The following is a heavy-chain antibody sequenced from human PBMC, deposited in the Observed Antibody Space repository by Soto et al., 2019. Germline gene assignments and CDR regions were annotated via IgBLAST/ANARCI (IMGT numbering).Heavy chain of an antibody. CDR2: MFDSVAT. V-gene: IGHV4-39*01. J-gene: IGHJ5*02. Sequence: SGTLSLTCTVSGGSISDISYCWGWMLQPPGKGLQWIVGMFDSVATFYNPSLKNRVTLSVDTSNHEFSLKLVSVTAPDTALYYCARNKSGRDWLDPWGQGTLVTVSS. CDR3: ARNKSGRDWLDP. CDR1: GGSISDISYC. D-gene: IGHD3-3*01.